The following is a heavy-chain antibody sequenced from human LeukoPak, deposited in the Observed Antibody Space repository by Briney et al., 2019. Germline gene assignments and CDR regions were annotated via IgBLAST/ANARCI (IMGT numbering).Heavy chain of an antibody. CDR1: GFTFSNAW. D-gene: IGHD7-27*01. Sequence: GGSLRLSCAASGFTFSNAWMSWVRQAPGKGLEWVGRIKSKTDGGTTDYAAPVKGRFTISRDDSKNTLYLQMNSLKTEDTAVYYCTTGNWEWGYFDYWGQGTLVTVSS. CDR2: IKSKTDGGTT. J-gene: IGHJ4*02. CDR3: TTGNWEWGYFDY. V-gene: IGHV3-15*01.